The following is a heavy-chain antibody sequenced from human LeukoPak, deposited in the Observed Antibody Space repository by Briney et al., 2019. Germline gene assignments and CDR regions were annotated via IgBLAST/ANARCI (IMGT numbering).Heavy chain of an antibody. CDR3: ARDYDILTGDDAFDI. J-gene: IGHJ3*02. CDR2: IYHSGST. CDR1: GYSISSGYY. V-gene: IGHV4-38-2*02. Sequence: SETLSLTCTVSGYSISSGYYWGWIRQPPGKGLEWIGSIYHSGSTYYNPSLKSRVTISVDTSKNQFSLKLSSVAAADTAVYYCARDYDILTGDDAFDIWGQGTMVTVSS. D-gene: IGHD3-9*01.